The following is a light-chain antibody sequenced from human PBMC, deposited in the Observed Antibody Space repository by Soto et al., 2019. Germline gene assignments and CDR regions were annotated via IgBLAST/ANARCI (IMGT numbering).Light chain of an antibody. CDR3: QEYGRAHPT. CDR2: AAY. J-gene: IGKJ4*01. Sequence: DIQMTQSTSSLSASLGDRVTITCRASQDISDYLACFQQKPGKDPKLLIYAAYTLQSGVSYRLSGSGSGTYFTLTISSLQPEDVATYDCQEYGRAHPTFGGGTKVEIK. CDR1: QDISDY. V-gene: IGKV1-27*01.